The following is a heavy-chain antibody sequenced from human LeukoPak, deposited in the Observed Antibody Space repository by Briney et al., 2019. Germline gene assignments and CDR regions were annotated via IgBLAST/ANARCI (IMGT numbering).Heavy chain of an antibody. D-gene: IGHD6-19*01. CDR2: IDYDGGSG. J-gene: IGHJ1*01. CDR1: GGSFSGYY. Sequence: ETLSLTCAVYGGSFSGYYWSWIRQAPGKGLEWVSSIDYDGGSGHYADSVKGRFTISRDNSNNTLFLHLNSLRGEDTAVYYCTRNSGWYGLSWGQGTLVTVSS. CDR3: TRNSGWYGLS. V-gene: IGHV3-53*01.